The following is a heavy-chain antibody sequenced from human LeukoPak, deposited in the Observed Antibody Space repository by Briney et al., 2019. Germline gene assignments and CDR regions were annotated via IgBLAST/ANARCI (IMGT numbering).Heavy chain of an antibody. Sequence: ASVKVSCKASGYTFTIYYMHWVRQAPGQGLEWMGIINPSGGSTSYAQKFQGRVTMTRDMSTSTVYMELSSLRSEDTAVYYCARDPGAHYDFWSGYRGNAPYFDYWGQGTLVTVSS. CDR2: INPSGGST. CDR3: ARDPGAHYDFWSGYRGNAPYFDY. D-gene: IGHD3-3*01. V-gene: IGHV1-46*01. J-gene: IGHJ4*02. CDR1: GYTFTIYY.